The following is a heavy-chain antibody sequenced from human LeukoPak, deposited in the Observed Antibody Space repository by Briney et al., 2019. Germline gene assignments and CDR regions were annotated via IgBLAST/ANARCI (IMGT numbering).Heavy chain of an antibody. CDR2: INSDGSST. CDR1: GSTFSSYW. CDR3: ARSSSGYYACLDY. V-gene: IGHV3-74*01. J-gene: IGHJ4*02. Sequence: PGGSLRLSCAASGSTFSSYWMHWVRQAPGKGLVWVSRINSDGSSTSYADSVKGRFTISRDNAKNTLYLQMNSLRAEDTAVYYCARSSSGYYACLDYWGQGTLVTVSS. D-gene: IGHD6-19*01.